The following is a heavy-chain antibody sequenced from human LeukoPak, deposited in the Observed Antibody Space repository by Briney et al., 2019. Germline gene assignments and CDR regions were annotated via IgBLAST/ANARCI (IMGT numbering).Heavy chain of an antibody. CDR1: GFIFSSYS. V-gene: IGHV3-21*01. Sequence: GGSLRLSCAASGFIFSSYSMNWVRQAPGKGLEWVSSISNSGIYIYYADSVKGRFTMSRDNGKNSLFLQMNSLRAEDTAVYYCAKAHPGFDYWGQGVLVTVSS. CDR3: AKAHPGFDY. J-gene: IGHJ4*02. CDR2: ISNSGIYI.